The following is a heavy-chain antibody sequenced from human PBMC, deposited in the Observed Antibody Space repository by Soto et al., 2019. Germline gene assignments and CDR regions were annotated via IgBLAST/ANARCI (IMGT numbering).Heavy chain of an antibody. V-gene: IGHV4-61*01. Sequence: QVQLQESGPGRVKPSETLALTCTVSGGSVSSVSYYWSWIRQPPGNGLEWIGYIYYSGGTNYNPSQKSRVPRSVDTSKNQFSLKLMSVTAADTAVYFCARDARMPSDLGGYYYYAMGVRGPGTTVTRSS. CDR3: ARDARMPSDLGGYYYYAMGV. CDR1: GGSVSSVSYY. J-gene: IGHJ6*02. CDR2: IYYSGGT. D-gene: IGHD2-15*01.